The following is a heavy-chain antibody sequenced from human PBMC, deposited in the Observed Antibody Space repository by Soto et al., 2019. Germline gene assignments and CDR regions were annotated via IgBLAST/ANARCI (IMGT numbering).Heavy chain of an antibody. Sequence: EVQLLESGGGLVQPGGSLSLSCAASGFTFNNYAMNWVRQAPGKGLEWVSAISGSGEDTYYADSVKGRFTISRDNSKNTLYLQMNSLRAEDTAVYYCATGLGYSYGYDSYYCDYWGQGTLVTVSS. CDR3: ATGLGYSYGYDSYYCDY. J-gene: IGHJ4*02. V-gene: IGHV3-23*01. D-gene: IGHD5-18*01. CDR2: ISGSGEDT. CDR1: GFTFNNYA.